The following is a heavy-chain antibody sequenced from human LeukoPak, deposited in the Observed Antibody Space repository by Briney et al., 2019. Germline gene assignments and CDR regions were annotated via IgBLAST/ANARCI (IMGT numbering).Heavy chain of an antibody. CDR2: ISAYNGNT. D-gene: IGHD1-7*01. CDR3: ARDQYNWNYGDKYYFDY. V-gene: IGHV1-18*01. Sequence: ASVNVSCKASGGTFTSYGISWVRQAPGQGLEWMGWISAYNGNTNYAQKPQGRVNMTTDTSTSTAHMELRSLRSDDTAVYYCARDQYNWNYGDKYYFDYWGQGTLVTVSS. J-gene: IGHJ4*02. CDR1: GGTFTSYG.